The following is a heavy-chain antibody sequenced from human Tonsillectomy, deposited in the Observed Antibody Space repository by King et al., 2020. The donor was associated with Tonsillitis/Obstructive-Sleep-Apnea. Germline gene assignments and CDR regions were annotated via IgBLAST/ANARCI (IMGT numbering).Heavy chain of an antibody. CDR1: GYTFTGYY. Sequence: QLVQSGAEVKKPGASVKVSCKASGYTFTGYYIHWVRQAPGQGLEWMGRISPNSGGTNYAQNFQVRVTMTRDTSISTVYMELSRLRSDDTAVYYCARGDTYALDIWGQGTMVTVSS. D-gene: IGHD5-18*01. V-gene: IGHV1-2*06. CDR2: ISPNSGGT. J-gene: IGHJ3*02. CDR3: ARGDTYALDI.